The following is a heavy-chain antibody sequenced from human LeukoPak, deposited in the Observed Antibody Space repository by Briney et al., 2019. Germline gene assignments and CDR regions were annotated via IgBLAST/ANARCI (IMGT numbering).Heavy chain of an antibody. D-gene: IGHD6-25*01. CDR3: AREGLAATGYDY. J-gene: IGHJ4*02. V-gene: IGHV1-2*02. CDR1: GYTFTSYY. Sequence: ASVKVSCKASGYTFTSYYMHWVRQAPGQGLEWMGWINPNSGGTNYAQKFQGRVTMTRDTSISTAYMELSRLRSDDTAVYYCAREGLAATGYDYWGQGTLVTVSS. CDR2: INPNSGGT.